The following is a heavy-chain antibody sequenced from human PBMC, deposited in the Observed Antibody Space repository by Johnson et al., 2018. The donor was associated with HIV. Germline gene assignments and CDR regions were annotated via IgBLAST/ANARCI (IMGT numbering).Heavy chain of an antibody. J-gene: IGHJ3*01. D-gene: IGHD3-3*01. CDR1: GFTFTTSA. CDR3: AREAYYARAFDL. Sequence: QVHLVESGGDVVHPGTSLRLSCSASGFTFTTSAMHWVRQAPGKGLKWVATISYDGINKYYADSLKGRFAISRDNSRNTLDLRMDSLRVEDTAVYYCAREAYYARAFDLWGQGTMVTVSS. V-gene: IGHV3-30*09. CDR2: ISYDGINK.